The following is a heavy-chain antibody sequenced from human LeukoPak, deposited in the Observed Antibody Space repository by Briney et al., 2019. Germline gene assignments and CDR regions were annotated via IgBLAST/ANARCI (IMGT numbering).Heavy chain of an antibody. D-gene: IGHD6-19*01. CDR2: ISSSSSYI. CDR3: AKDEGYSSPNWFDP. J-gene: IGHJ5*02. V-gene: IGHV3-21*04. Sequence: PGGSLRLSCAASGFTFSSYSMNWVRQAPGKGLEWVSSISSSSSYIYYADSVKGRFTISRDNSKNTLYLQMNSLRAEDTAVYYCAKDEGYSSPNWFDPWGQGTLVTVSS. CDR1: GFTFSSYS.